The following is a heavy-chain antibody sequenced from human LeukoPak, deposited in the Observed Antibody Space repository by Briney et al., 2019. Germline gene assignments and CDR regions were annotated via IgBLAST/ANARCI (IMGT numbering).Heavy chain of an antibody. CDR2: ISGSGGST. CDR3: AKDLYSSSWYGFGAFDI. D-gene: IGHD6-13*01. V-gene: IGHV3-23*01. CDR1: GFTFSSYA. Sequence: GGSLRLSCAASGFTFSSYAMSWVRQAPGKGLEWVSAISGSGGSTYYADSVKGRFTISRDNSKSTLYLQMNSLRAEDTAVYYCAKDLYSSSWYGFGAFDIWGQGTMVTVSS. J-gene: IGHJ3*02.